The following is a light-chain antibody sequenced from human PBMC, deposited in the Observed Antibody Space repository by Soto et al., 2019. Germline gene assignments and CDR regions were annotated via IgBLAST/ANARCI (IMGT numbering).Light chain of an antibody. V-gene: IGLV2-14*01. CDR1: SSDVGSYDH. CDR3: ISYTGSSTSYV. Sequence: QSALTQPASVSGSPGQSITISCSGTSSDVGSYDHVAWYQQFPGKTPKLMIYEVSNRPSGVSSPFSGSKSGNTASLTISGLQAEDEADYYCISYTGSSTSYVFGSGTKVTVL. J-gene: IGLJ1*01. CDR2: EVS.